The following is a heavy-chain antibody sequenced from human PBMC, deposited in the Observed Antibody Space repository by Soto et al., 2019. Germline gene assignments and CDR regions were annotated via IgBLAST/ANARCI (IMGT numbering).Heavy chain of an antibody. CDR1: GATFSRNT. CDR2: IIPLFGIT. Sequence: QVQLVQSGAEVEKPGSSVKVSCKASGATFSRNTITWVRQAPGQGLEWIGRIIPLFGITAFAQKFQDRVTITADKSTTTAYMELSSLRSEETAVYYCATEDGVRDSGLIPAAIDAMGVWGQGTTVTVTS. CDR3: ATEDGVRDSGLIPAAIDAMGV. J-gene: IGHJ6*02. D-gene: IGHD2-2*02. V-gene: IGHV1-69*08.